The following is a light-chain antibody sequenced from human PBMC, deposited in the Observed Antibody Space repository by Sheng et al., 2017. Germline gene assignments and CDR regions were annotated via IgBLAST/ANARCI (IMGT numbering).Light chain of an antibody. CDR3: QQYGSSPT. Sequence: EIVLTQSPATLSLSPGERATLSCRASQSVSTYLGWYQQKPGQAPRLLIYDASNRATGIPARFSGSGSGTDFTLTISRLEPEDFAVYYCQQYGSSPTFGQGTKVEIK. CDR2: DAS. J-gene: IGKJ1*01. CDR1: QSVSTY. V-gene: IGKV3-20*01.